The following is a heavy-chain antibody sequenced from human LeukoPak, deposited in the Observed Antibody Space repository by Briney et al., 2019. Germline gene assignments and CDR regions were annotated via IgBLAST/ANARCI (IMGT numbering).Heavy chain of an antibody. V-gene: IGHV3-11*01. D-gene: IGHD3-16*01. CDR2: ISTGGDIT. J-gene: IGHJ5*02. Sequence: LSLTCTVSGGSFSDYYMAWIRQAPGKGLEWLSYISTGGDITSYVDSVKGRFTISRDNAKKSVYLQIDSLRAEDTAMYYCARDRQFRLHDPWGQGILVTVSS. CDR3: ARDRQFRLHDP. CDR1: GGSFSDYY.